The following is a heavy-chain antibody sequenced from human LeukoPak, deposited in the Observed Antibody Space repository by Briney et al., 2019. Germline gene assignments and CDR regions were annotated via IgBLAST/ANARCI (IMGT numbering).Heavy chain of an antibody. V-gene: IGHV5-10-1*01. J-gene: IGHJ4*02. CDR2: IDPSDSYT. CDR1: GYSFTSYW. Sequence: GESLKISCKGSGYSFTSYWISWVRQMPGKRLEWMGRIDPSDSYTNYNPSFRGHITISADKSSSTAYLHWSSLKASDTAMYFCARQYSGYDYYFDYWGQGILVTVSS. CDR3: ARQYSGYDYYFDY. D-gene: IGHD5-12*01.